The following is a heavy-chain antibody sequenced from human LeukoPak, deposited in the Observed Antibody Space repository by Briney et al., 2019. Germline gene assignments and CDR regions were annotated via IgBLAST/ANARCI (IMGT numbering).Heavy chain of an antibody. J-gene: IGHJ4*02. V-gene: IGHV3-23*01. CDR2: ISGSAYST. Sequence: GGSLRLSCAASGFTFSSYGMSWVRQAPGKGLERVSTISGSAYSTYYADSVKGRFTISRDNSANTLYLQMNSLRAEDTALYYCAKHSGSYFIYYVDSWGQGTLVTVSS. D-gene: IGHD1-26*01. CDR1: GFTFSSYG. CDR3: AKHSGSYFIYYVDS.